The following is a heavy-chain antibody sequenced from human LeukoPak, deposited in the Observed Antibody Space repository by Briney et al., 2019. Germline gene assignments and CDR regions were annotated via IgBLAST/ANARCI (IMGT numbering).Heavy chain of an antibody. Sequence: GGSLRLSCAASGFTFSSYGMNWVRQAPGKGLEWVSVIYSGGSTYYADSVKGRFTISRDNSKNTLYLQMNSLRAEDTAVYYCARDYYDSSGYYDYWGQGTLVTVSS. J-gene: IGHJ4*02. V-gene: IGHV3-66*01. CDR1: GFTFSSYG. CDR2: IYSGGST. CDR3: ARDYYDSSGYYDY. D-gene: IGHD3-22*01.